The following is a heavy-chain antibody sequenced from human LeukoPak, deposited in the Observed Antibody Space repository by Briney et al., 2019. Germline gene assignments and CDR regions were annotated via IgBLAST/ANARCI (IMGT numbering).Heavy chain of an antibody. D-gene: IGHD1-1*01. J-gene: IGHJ6*04. Sequence: GGSLRLSCAASGFTFSSYWMHWVRQAPGKGLVWVSHINSDGSSTSYADSVKGRFTISRDNAKNTLYLQMNSLRAEDTAVYYCARGPLTRLYYYYGMDVWGKGTTVTVSS. CDR3: ARGPLTRLYYYYGMDV. V-gene: IGHV3-74*01. CDR2: INSDGSST. CDR1: GFTFSSYW.